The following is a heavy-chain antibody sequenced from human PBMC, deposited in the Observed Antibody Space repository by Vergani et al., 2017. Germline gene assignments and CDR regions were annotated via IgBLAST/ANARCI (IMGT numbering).Heavy chain of an antibody. CDR3: ARETAVAGRGHYGMDV. CDR1: GFTFSSYS. D-gene: IGHD6-19*01. J-gene: IGHJ6*02. CDR2: ISSSSRYI. Sequence: EVQLVESGGGLVKPGGSLRLSCAASGFTFSSYSMNWVRQAPGKGLEWVSSISSSSRYIYYADSVTGRFTIARDNAKNSLYLQMNSLRAEDTAVYYCARETAVAGRGHYGMDVWGQGTTVTVSS. V-gene: IGHV3-21*01.